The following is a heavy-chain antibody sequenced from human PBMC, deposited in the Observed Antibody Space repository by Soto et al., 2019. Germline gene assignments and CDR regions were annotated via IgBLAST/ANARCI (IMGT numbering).Heavy chain of an antibody. D-gene: IGHD3-10*01. Sequence: PGGSLRLSCAASGFTFSSYAMSWVRQAPGKGLEWVSAISGSGGSTYYADSVKGRFTISRDNSKNTLCLQMNSLRAEDTAVYYCAKAPYYYGSGYYYYGMDVWGQGTTVTVSS. CDR3: AKAPYYYGSGYYYYGMDV. CDR2: ISGSGGST. J-gene: IGHJ6*02. CDR1: GFTFSSYA. V-gene: IGHV3-23*01.